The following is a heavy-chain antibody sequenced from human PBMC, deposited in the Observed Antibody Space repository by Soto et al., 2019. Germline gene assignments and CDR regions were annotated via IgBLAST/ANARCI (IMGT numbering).Heavy chain of an antibody. CDR2: IYNSGST. Sequence: SETLSLTCTVSGDSISSGYYYWSWIRQPPGKGLEWIGYIYNSGSTYYNPSLKSRVTISVDTSKNQFSLKLSSVTAADSAVYYCARDGYYDSSGYYYWGQGTQVTVSS. CDR1: GDSISSGYYY. V-gene: IGHV4-30-4*08. J-gene: IGHJ4*02. D-gene: IGHD3-22*01. CDR3: ARDGYYDSSGYYY.